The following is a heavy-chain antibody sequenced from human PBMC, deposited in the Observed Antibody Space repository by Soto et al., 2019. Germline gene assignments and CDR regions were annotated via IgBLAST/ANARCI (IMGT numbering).Heavy chain of an antibody. CDR2: INPSGGST. Sequence: ASVKVSCKASGYTFTSYYMRWVRQAPGQGLKWMGIINPSGGSTSYAQKFQGRVTMTRDTSTSTVYMELSSLRSEDTAVYYCARSGQRSGYDSPPYYYYYMDVSGKGTTVTVSS. CDR1: GYTFTSYY. J-gene: IGHJ6*03. V-gene: IGHV1-46*03. CDR3: ARSGQRSGYDSPPYYYYYMDV. D-gene: IGHD5-12*01.